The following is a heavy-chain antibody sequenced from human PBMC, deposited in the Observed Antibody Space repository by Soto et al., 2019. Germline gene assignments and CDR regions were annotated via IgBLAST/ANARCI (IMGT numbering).Heavy chain of an antibody. CDR3: AGTTSHQWYYMDV. D-gene: IGHD1-7*01. Sequence: SQTLSLTCAISGDSVSSNSAAWNWIRLSPSRGLEWLARTYYRTRWYNDYAVSVRSRITVNPDTSKNQFSLQLTSVTPEDTAVYYCAGTTSHQWYYMDVWGKGTTVTVSS. V-gene: IGHV6-1*01. J-gene: IGHJ6*03. CDR1: GDSVSSNSAA. CDR2: TYYRTRWYN.